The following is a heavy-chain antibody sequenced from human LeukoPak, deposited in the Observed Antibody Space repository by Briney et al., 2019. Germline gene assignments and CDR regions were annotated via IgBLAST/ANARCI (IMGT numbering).Heavy chain of an antibody. CDR2: ISGSGGST. CDR3: AKGGWETFDY. J-gene: IGHJ4*02. CDR1: GFSFTTAW. V-gene: IGHV3-23*01. Sequence: GGSLRLSCGASGFSFTTAWMSWVRQAPGKGLEWVSAISGSGGSTYYADSVKGRFTISRDNSKNTLYLQMNSLRAEDTAVYYCAKGGWETFDYWGQGTLVTVSS. D-gene: IGHD6-19*01.